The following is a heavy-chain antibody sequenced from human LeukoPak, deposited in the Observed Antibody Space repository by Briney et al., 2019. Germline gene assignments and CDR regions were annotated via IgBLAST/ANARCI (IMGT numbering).Heavy chain of an antibody. V-gene: IGHV3-30-3*01. J-gene: IGHJ3*02. Sequence: GGSLRFSCAASGFTFSSYAMHWVRQAPGKGLEWVAVISYDGSNKYYADSVKGRFTISRDNSKNTLYLQMNSLRAEDTAVYYCAKDVPYSGSLGAFDIWGQGTMVTVSS. D-gene: IGHD1-26*01. CDR2: ISYDGSNK. CDR3: AKDVPYSGSLGAFDI. CDR1: GFTFSSYA.